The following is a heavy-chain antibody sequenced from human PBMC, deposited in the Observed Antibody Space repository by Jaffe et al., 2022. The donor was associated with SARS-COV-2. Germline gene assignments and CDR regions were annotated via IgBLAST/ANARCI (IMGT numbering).Heavy chain of an antibody. J-gene: IGHJ4*02. CDR1: GFTFRSYG. CDR2: IWYDGSYK. CDR3: ARDHYGDYSYFDY. D-gene: IGHD4-17*01. V-gene: IGHV3-33*01. Sequence: QVQLVESGGGAVQPGRSLRLSCAASGFTFRSYGMHWVRQAPGKGLEWVSFIWYDGSYKYYTDSVKGRFTISRDNSKSTVYLQMNSLRAEDTAVYYCARDHYGDYSYFDYWGQGTLVTVSS.